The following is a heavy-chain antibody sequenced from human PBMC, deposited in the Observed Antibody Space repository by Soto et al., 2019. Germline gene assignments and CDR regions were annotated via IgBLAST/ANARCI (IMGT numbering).Heavy chain of an antibody. V-gene: IGHV3-23*01. Sequence: EVQLLESGGGLVQPGGSLRLSCAASGFTFSSYAMSWVRQAPGKGLEWVSDITGSGGYTFYADSVTCRFTISRDNSKNTLYLQMSSLRAEDTAVYYCAKERYYDILTGPENYYYHYGMDVWGQGTTVTVSS. J-gene: IGHJ6*02. D-gene: IGHD3-9*01. CDR3: AKERYYDILTGPENYYYHYGMDV. CDR1: GFTFSSYA. CDR2: ITGSGGYT.